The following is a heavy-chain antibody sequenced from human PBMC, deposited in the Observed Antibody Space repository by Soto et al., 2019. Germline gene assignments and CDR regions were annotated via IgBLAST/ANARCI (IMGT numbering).Heavy chain of an antibody. Sequence: EVPLLESGGGWVQPGGSLRLSCAASGFTFSTYAMTWVRLAPGRGLEWVLGIKSSGSPTDYPESVKGRFTISRDNLMNTLFLDMNGLRAEDTAIYYCAKTPRGGASGDWYFDLWGRGTLVTVSS. CDR1: GFTFSTYA. V-gene: IGHV3-23*05. D-gene: IGHD3-10*01. CDR2: IKSSGSPT. CDR3: AKTPRGGASGDWYFDL. J-gene: IGHJ2*01.